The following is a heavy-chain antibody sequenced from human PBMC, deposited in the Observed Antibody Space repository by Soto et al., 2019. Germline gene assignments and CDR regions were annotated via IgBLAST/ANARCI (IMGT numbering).Heavy chain of an antibody. V-gene: IGHV3-30*18. J-gene: IGHJ4*02. CDR1: GFTFSSYG. D-gene: IGHD5-12*01. CDR3: AXDLPALSGYHPTLYFDY. Sequence: PGGSLRLSCAASGFTFSSYGMHWVRQAPGKGLEWVAVISYDGSNKYYADSVKGRFTISRDNSKNTLYLQMNSLRAEDTAVYYCAXDLPALSGYHPTLYFDYWGQGTLVTVSS. CDR2: ISYDGSNK.